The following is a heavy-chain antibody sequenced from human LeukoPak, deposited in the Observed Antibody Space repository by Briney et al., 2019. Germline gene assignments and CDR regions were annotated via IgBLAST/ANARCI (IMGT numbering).Heavy chain of an antibody. Sequence: SETLSLTCTVSGGSISSYYWSWIRQPPGKGLEWIGCIYYSGSTNYNPSLKSRVTISVDTSKNQFPLKLSSVTAADTAVYYCARGPPDDYYDSSGYYNYWGQGTLVTVSS. CDR2: IYYSGST. CDR3: ARGPPDDYYDSSGYYNY. V-gene: IGHV4-59*12. D-gene: IGHD3-22*01. CDR1: GGSISSYY. J-gene: IGHJ4*02.